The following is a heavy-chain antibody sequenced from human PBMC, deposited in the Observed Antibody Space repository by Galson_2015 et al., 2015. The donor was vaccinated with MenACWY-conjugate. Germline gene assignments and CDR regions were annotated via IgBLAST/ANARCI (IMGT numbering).Heavy chain of an antibody. CDR1: GFSLSTSAVG. J-gene: IGHJ4*02. Sequence: PALVKPTQTLTLTCTFSGFSLSTSAVGVGWIRQPPGKALEWLGLIYWDDDKRYNPSLRSRLTITKDTSKNHVVLTMTNMDPVDAATYYCSRTGATPGDYWGQGTLVTVSS. V-gene: IGHV2-5*02. CDR3: SRTGATPGDY. CDR2: IYWDDDK. D-gene: IGHD2-15*01.